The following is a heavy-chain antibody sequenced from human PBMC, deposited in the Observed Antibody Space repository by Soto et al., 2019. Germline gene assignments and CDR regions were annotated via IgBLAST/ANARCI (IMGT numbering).Heavy chain of an antibody. CDR3: ARGSVLNMNLFDP. CDR2: IIPIFGTA. CDR1: GGTFSSYA. J-gene: IGHJ5*02. D-gene: IGHD2-8*01. V-gene: IGHV1-69*13. Sequence: SVKVSCKASGGTFSSYAISWVRQAPGQGLEWMGGIIPIFGTANYAQKFQGRVTITADESTSTAYMELSSLRSEDTAVYYCARGSVLNMNLFDPWGQGTLVTVSS.